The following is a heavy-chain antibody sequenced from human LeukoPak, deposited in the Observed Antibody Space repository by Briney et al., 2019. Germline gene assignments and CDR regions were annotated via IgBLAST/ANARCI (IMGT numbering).Heavy chain of an antibody. CDR1: GYSFTSYW. Sequence: PGESLKISCPGSGYSFTSYWISWVRQMPGKGLEWMGRIDPSDSYTNYSPSFQGHVTISADKSISTAYLQWSSLKASDTGMYSCACYSGVLNWFDPWGQGTLVTVSS. J-gene: IGHJ5*02. D-gene: IGHD2-15*01. CDR2: IDPSDSYT. V-gene: IGHV5-10-1*01. CDR3: ACYSGVLNWFDP.